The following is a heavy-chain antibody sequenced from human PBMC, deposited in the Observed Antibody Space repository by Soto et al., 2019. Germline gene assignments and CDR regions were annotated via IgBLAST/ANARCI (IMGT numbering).Heavy chain of an antibody. V-gene: IGHV3-33*01. CDR2: RWYDGGNK. CDR1: GLTCSSYG. D-gene: IGHD6-19*01. Sequence: PGGALRLSSAASGLTCSSYGMQWSRQARGKSLDGVGVRWYDGGNKYDADSVNGRFTISRDNANNRLYLQMNSLRGEDPAVYYCARDQSSGWNLGFEYWGQGTLVPACS. J-gene: IGHJ4*02. CDR3: ARDQSSGWNLGFEY.